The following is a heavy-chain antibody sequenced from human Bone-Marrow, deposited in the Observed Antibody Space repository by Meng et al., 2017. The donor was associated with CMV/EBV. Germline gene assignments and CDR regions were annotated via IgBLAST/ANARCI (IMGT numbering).Heavy chain of an antibody. CDR1: GFTFSSYA. V-gene: IGHV3-23*03. CDR2: IYSGGSST. CDR3: AKGGSTSLYYYYGMDV. J-gene: IGHJ6*02. Sequence: GGSLRLSCAASGFTFSSYAMSWVRQAPGKGLEWVSVIYSGGSSTYYADSVKGRFTISRDNSKNTLYLQMNSLRAEDTAVYYCAKGGSTSLYYYYGMDVWGQGTTVPVSS. D-gene: IGHD2-2*01.